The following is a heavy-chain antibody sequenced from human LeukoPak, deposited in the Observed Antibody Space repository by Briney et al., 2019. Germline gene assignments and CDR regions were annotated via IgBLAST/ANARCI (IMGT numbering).Heavy chain of an antibody. V-gene: IGHV3-23*01. J-gene: IGHJ6*03. CDR1: GFTFKSYA. Sequence: GGSLRLSCAASGFTFKSYAMNWVRQAPGKGLEWVSAISGSGGSTYYADSVKGRFTISRDNSKNTLYLQMNSLRAEDTAVYYCAKGGAPHYYYYMDVWGKGTTVTVSS. CDR3: AKGGAPHYYYYMDV. D-gene: IGHD3-16*01. CDR2: ISGSGGST.